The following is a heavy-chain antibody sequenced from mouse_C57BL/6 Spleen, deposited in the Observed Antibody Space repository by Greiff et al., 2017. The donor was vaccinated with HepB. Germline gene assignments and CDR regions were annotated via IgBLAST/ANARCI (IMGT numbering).Heavy chain of an antibody. D-gene: IGHD2-4*01. CDR1: GYTFTDYN. V-gene: IGHV1-22*01. CDR2: INPNNGGT. CDR3: ARGGLQAWFAY. J-gene: IGHJ3*01. Sequence: VQLQQSGPELVKPGASVKMSCKASGYTFTDYNMHWVKQNHGKSLEWIGYINPNNGGTSYNQKFKGQATLTVNKSSSTAYLEFRSLTSEDSAVYYWARGGLQAWFAYWGQGTLVTVSA.